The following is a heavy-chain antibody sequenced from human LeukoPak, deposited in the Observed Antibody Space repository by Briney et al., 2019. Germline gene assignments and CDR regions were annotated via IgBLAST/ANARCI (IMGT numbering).Heavy chain of an antibody. CDR3: AIDSSGWFGGGWFDP. Sequence: PSETLSLTCTVSGGSISSYYWSWIRQPAGKGLEWIGRIYTSGSTNYDPSLKSRVTMSVDTSKNQFSLKLSSVTAADTAVYYCAIDSSGWFGGGWFDPWGQGTLVTVSS. J-gene: IGHJ5*02. CDR2: IYTSGST. V-gene: IGHV4-4*07. CDR1: GGSISSYY. D-gene: IGHD6-19*01.